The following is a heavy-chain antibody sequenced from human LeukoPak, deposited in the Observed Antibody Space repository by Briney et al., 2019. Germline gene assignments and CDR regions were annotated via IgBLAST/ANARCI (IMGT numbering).Heavy chain of an antibody. J-gene: IGHJ4*02. CDR2: ISSNGGST. CDR1: GFTFSSYA. V-gene: IGHV3-64*01. Sequence: GGSLRLSCAASGFTFSSYAMHWVRQAPGKGLEHVSAISSNGGSTYYANSVKGRFTISRDNSKNTLYLQMGSLRAEDMAVYYCARGKDYGDLRGVFDYWGQGTLVTVSS. CDR3: ARGKDYGDLRGVFDY. D-gene: IGHD4-17*01.